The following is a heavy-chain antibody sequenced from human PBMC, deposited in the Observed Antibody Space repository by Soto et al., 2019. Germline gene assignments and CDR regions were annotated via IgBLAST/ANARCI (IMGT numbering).Heavy chain of an antibody. V-gene: IGHV3-33*01. D-gene: IGHD3-22*01. Sequence: QVQLVESGGGVVQPGRSLRLSCAASGFTFSSYGMHWVRQAPGKGLEWVAVIWYDGSNKYYADSVKGRFTISRDNSKNTLYLQMNRLRPEDTAVYYCARATAGSGYSQHLLDYWGQGTLVTVSS. J-gene: IGHJ4*02. CDR1: GFTFSSYG. CDR3: ARATAGSGYSQHLLDY. CDR2: IWYDGSNK.